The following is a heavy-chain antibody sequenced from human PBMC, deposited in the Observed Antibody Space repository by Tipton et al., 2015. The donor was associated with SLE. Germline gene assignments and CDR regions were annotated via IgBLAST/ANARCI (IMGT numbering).Heavy chain of an antibody. J-gene: IGHJ1*01. CDR3: TRVPMNWVKYFQH. D-gene: IGHD3-22*01. CDR1: GFTFGDYA. Sequence: SLRLSCAASGFTFGDYAMSWVSQAPGKGLEWVGFIRSKAYGGTTEYAASVKGRFTISRDDSKSIAYLQMNSLKTEDTAVYYCTRVPMNWVKYFQHWGQGTLVTVSS. V-gene: IGHV3-49*04. CDR2: IRSKAYGGTT.